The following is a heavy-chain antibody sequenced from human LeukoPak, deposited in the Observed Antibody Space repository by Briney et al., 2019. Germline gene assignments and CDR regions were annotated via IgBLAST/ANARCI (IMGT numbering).Heavy chain of an antibody. J-gene: IGHJ4*02. Sequence: PSETLSLTCTVSGGSISSDYWSWIRQPAGKGLEWIGRIYTTGSTNYSPSLKSRVTMSVDTSKNQFSLKLSSVTAADTAVYYCARGLIVVANYWGQGTLVTVSS. CDR3: ARGLIVVANY. CDR2: IYTTGST. CDR1: GGSISSDY. V-gene: IGHV4-4*07. D-gene: IGHD3-22*01.